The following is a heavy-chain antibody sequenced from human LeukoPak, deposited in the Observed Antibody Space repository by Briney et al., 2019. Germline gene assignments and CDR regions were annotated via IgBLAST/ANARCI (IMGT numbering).Heavy chain of an antibody. CDR1: GYTFTSYY. V-gene: IGHV1-2*02. CDR2: INPNSGGT. J-gene: IGHJ4*02. D-gene: IGHD6-13*01. Sequence: GASVKVSCKASGYTFTSYYMHWVRQAPGQGLEWMGWINPNSGGTNYAQKFQGRVTMTRDTSISTAYMELSRLRSDDTAVYYCARGGIPEQHLVYFDYWGQGTLVTVSS. CDR3: ARGGIPEQHLVYFDY.